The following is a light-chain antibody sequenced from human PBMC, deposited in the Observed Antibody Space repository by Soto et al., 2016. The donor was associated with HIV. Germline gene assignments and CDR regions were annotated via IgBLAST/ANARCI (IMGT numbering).Light chain of an antibody. CDR3: QQYNSYIWT. V-gene: IGKV1-5*03. Sequence: DFQMTQSPSTLSASVGDRVTITCRASQTISNFLAWYQQKPGKAPRLLIYKASTLQSGVPSRFSGRGSGTEFTLTISSLQPDDFATYYCQQYNSYIWTFGQGTKVEI. J-gene: IGKJ1*01. CDR2: KAS. CDR1: QTISNF.